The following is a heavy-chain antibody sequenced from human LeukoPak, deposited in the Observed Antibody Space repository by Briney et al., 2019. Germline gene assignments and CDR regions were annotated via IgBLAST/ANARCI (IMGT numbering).Heavy chain of an antibody. CDR2: IKQDGSEK. Sequence: GGSLRLSCAASGFTFSSYWMSWVRQAPGKGLEWVANIKQDGSEKYYVDSVKGRFTISRDNAKNSLYLQMNSLRAEDTAVYYCARDSFFVIAAPTLPDYWGQGTLVTVSS. CDR1: GFTFSSYW. D-gene: IGHD6-6*01. J-gene: IGHJ4*02. V-gene: IGHV3-7*01. CDR3: ARDSFFVIAAPTLPDY.